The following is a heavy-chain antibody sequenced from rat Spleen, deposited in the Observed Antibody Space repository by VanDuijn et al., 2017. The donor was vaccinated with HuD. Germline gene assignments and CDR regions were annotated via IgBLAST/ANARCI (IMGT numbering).Heavy chain of an antibody. J-gene: IGHJ2*01. V-gene: IGHV5-20*01. Sequence: EVQLVESGGGLVQPGRSMQLSCAASGFTFSNYDMAWVRQAPTKGLEWVASISYDGSSTYYRDSVKGRFTLSRDNAQSSLYLQMDSLGSEDTATYYCARRHYGYTDYFDYWGQGVMVTVSS. CDR1: GFTFSNYD. CDR2: ISYDGSST. CDR3: ARRHYGYTDYFDY. D-gene: IGHD1-9*01.